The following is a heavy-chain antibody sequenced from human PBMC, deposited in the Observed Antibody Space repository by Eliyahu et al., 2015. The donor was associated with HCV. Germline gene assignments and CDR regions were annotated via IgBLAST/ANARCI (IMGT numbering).Heavy chain of an antibody. CDR2: ISASGNT. Sequence: QVQLQESGPGLVKPSQTLSLTCTVSGDSIXTGSYYWTWIRQPAGKGLEWXGRISASGNTDYNSSLKSRVTISVDTSKKQFSLKLNPVTAADTAVYYCARHHTDLIVGWFDPWGQGTLVTVSS. D-gene: IGHD1-26*01. J-gene: IGHJ5*02. V-gene: IGHV4-61*02. CDR3: ARHHTDLIVGWFDP. CDR1: GDSIXTGSYY.